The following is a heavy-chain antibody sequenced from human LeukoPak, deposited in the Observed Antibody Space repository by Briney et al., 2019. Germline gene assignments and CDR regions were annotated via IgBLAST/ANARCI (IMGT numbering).Heavy chain of an antibody. CDR1: GYTFTAYY. D-gene: IGHD3-10*01. CDR3: AREYYYGSGNYYNRIDY. J-gene: IGHJ4*02. V-gene: IGHV1-2*06. Sequence: EASVKVSCKASGYTFTAYYMHWVRQAPGQGLEWMGRINPNSGGSNYAQKFQGRVTMTSDTSINTAYMVLNRLRSDDTAVYYCAREYYYGSGNYYNRIDYWGQGTLVTVSS. CDR2: INPNSGGS.